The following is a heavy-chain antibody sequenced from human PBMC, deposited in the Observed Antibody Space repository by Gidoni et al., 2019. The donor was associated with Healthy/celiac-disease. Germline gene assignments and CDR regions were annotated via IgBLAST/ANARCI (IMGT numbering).Heavy chain of an antibody. Sequence: EVQLLESGGGLVQPGGSLRLSCAASGFPFISYAMRWVRQAPGKGLEWVAAISGSGGSTYYADSVKGRFTISRDNSKNTLYLQMNSLRAEDTAVYYCAKGEVTYCGGDCYSAYFDYWGQGTLVTVSS. V-gene: IGHV3-23*01. CDR2: ISGSGGST. CDR1: GFPFISYA. CDR3: AKGEVTYCGGDCYSAYFDY. J-gene: IGHJ4*02. D-gene: IGHD2-21*02.